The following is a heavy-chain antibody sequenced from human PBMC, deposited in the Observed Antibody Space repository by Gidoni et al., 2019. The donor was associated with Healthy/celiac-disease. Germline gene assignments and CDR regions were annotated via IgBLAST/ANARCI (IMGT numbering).Heavy chain of an antibody. Sequence: EVQLVESGGGLVQPGGSLQLSCAASGFTFSGSAMHWVRQASGKGLGWVGRIRSKTNSYAAAYAASVKSKFTISRDDSKNTAYLQMNSLKTEDTAVYYCTRRRGSYYLEGMDVWGQGTTVTVSS. V-gene: IGHV3-73*01. CDR3: TRRRGSYYLEGMDV. D-gene: IGHD1-26*01. CDR1: GFTFSGSA. CDR2: IRSKTNSYAA. J-gene: IGHJ6*02.